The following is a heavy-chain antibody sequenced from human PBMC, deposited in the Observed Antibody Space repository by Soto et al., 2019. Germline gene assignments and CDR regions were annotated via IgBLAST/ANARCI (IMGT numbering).Heavy chain of an antibody. V-gene: IGHV3-23*01. CDR3: ARIKLVEWFFINVDVYDMDV. J-gene: IGHJ6*02. CDR1: GFTFSSYA. Sequence: GGSLRLSCAASGFTFSSYAMGWVRQAPGKGLEWVSGISFSGGSTYYADSVKGRLTISRDNSKNTLYLQMNSLRAEDTAVYYCARIKLVEWFFINVDVYDMDVRGQGTPVTVSS. CDR2: ISFSGGST. D-gene: IGHD3-3*01.